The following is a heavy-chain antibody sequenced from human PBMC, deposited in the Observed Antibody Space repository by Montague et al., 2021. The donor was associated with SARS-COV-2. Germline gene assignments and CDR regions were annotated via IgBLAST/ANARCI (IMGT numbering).Heavy chain of an antibody. V-gene: IGHV4-31*03. CDR2: IYYSGST. CDR1: SGSISTGHH. J-gene: IGHJ6*02. CDR3: ARDHGQWFGELWGHGLDV. Sequence: TQSLTCSVSSGSISTGHHWSWIRQHPMKGLEWIGYIYYSGSTYYNPSFKCRVTISIDTAKNQFSLELTSMTAADTAVYYCARDHGQWFGELWGHGLDVWGQGTTVIVSS. D-gene: IGHD3-10*01.